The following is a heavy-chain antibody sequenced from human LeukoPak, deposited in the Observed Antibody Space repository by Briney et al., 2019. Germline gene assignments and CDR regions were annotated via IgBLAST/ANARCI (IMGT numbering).Heavy chain of an antibody. CDR3: AGGTYYGSGSRPGYLDY. Sequence: GGSLRLSCAASGFSVNNSYMNWVRQSPGQGLEWVSTIDNFGNTAYEDSAKVRFSISRDSSKNTAYLQMNSLRAEDTAMYFCAGGTYYGSGSRPGYLDYWGLGTLVTVSS. D-gene: IGHD3-10*01. J-gene: IGHJ4*02. CDR2: IDNFGNT. V-gene: IGHV3-53*01. CDR1: GFSVNNSY.